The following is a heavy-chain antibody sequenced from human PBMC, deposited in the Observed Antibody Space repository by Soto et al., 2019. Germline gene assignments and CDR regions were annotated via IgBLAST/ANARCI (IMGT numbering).Heavy chain of an antibody. CDR3: VRSKGGYSYGTPFDY. CDR2: ISWNGGNI. J-gene: IGHJ4*02. Sequence: EVQLEESGGALVQPGRSLRLSCAASGFTFDDYAMHWVRQVLGKGLEWVSSISWNGGNIGYADSVKGRFTTSRDNAKNSLYLQMNSLRPEDTALYYCVRSKGGYSYGTPFDYWGQGTLVTVSS. D-gene: IGHD5-18*01. CDR1: GFTFDDYA. V-gene: IGHV3-9*01.